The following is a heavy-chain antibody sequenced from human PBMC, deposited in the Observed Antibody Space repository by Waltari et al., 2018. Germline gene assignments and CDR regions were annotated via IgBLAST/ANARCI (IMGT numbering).Heavy chain of an antibody. Sequence: EVQLVESGGGLIQPGGSLRLSCAASGFTVSSNYMSWVRQAPGKGLEWFSVIYSVRSTYYADSVKGRFTISRDNSKNTLYLQMNSLRAEDTAVYYCARVPRWRGYYFDYWGQGTLVTVSS. V-gene: IGHV3-53*01. CDR3: ARVPRWRGYYFDY. D-gene: IGHD5-12*01. CDR2: IYSVRST. J-gene: IGHJ4*02. CDR1: GFTVSSNY.